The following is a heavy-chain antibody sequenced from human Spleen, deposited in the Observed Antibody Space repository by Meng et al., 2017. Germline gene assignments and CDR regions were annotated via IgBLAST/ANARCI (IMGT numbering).Heavy chain of an antibody. Sequence: VQLVQSGASVKKPGSTVKCSCKASGGTFSSYAISWVRQAPGQGLEWMGWINTNTGNPTYAQGFTGRFVFSLDTSVSTAYLQISSLKAEDTAVYYCARYASSWTNWFDPWGQGTLVTVPS. CDR1: GGTFSSYA. V-gene: IGHV7-4-1*02. CDR3: ARYASSWTNWFDP. J-gene: IGHJ5*02. D-gene: IGHD6-13*01. CDR2: INTNTGNP.